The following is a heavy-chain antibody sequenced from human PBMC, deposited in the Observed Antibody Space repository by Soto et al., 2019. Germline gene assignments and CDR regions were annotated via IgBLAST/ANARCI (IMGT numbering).Heavy chain of an antibody. J-gene: IGHJ4*02. CDR2: INHSGST. CDR1: GGSFNGYS. CDR3: ARGIELCISYYDL. Sequence: QVQLQQGGAGLLKPSETLSLTCAVYGGSFNGYSWSWIRQPPGKGLEWIGEINHSGSTKYNPSLKSRVTISVDTSKNQFSLTMSSVTAADTAVYYCARGIELCISYYDLWGQGALVTVSS. V-gene: IGHV4-34*01. D-gene: IGHD3-16*01.